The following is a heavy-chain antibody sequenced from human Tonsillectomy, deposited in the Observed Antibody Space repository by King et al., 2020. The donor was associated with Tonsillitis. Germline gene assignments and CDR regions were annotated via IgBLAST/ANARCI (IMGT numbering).Heavy chain of an antibody. CDR1: GFTFSRYA. Sequence: VQLVESGGGLVQPGGSLRLSCAASGFTFSRYAMSWVRQAPGKGLEWVSGISVSAITYYADSVKGRFSISRDNSKNTLYLQMNSLRAEDTAVYYCAKSVNTHYDILTYPHFDYWGQGTLVTVSS. D-gene: IGHD3-9*01. V-gene: IGHV3-23*04. CDR3: AKSVNTHYDILTYPHFDY. CDR2: ISVSAIT. J-gene: IGHJ4*02.